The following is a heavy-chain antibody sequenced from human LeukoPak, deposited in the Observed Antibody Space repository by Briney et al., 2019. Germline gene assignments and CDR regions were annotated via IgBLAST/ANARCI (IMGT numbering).Heavy chain of an antibody. D-gene: IGHD6-19*01. CDR3: ARERGSREWLGSYYYYYYGMDV. CDR2: IYTSGST. J-gene: IGHJ6*02. V-gene: IGHV4-61*02. Sequence: PSETLSLTCTVSGGSISSGSYYWSWIRQLAGKGLEWIGRIYTSGSTNYNPSLKSRVTISVDTSKNQFSLKLSSVTAADTAVYYCARERGSREWLGSYYYYYYGMDVWGQGTTVTVSS. CDR1: GGSISSGSYY.